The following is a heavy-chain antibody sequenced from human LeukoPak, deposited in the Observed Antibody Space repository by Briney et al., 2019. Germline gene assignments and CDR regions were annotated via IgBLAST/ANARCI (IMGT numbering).Heavy chain of an antibody. CDR3: AKVNGVDAFDI. D-gene: IGHD2-8*01. Sequence: GGSLRLSCAPSGFTFSSYAMGWVRQAPGRGLEWVSSISGSGGSTYYADSVKGRFTISRDNSKNTLYLQMNSVRAEDTAVYYCAKVNGVDAFDIWGQGTMVTVSS. CDR1: GFTFSSYA. V-gene: IGHV3-23*01. J-gene: IGHJ3*02. CDR2: ISGSGGST.